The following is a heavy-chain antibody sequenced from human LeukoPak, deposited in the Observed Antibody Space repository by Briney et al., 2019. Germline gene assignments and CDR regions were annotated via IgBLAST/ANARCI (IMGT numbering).Heavy chain of an antibody. CDR1: GFPFSMYA. CDR2: ISGSGGST. CDR3: AKQVDSGVLIFGFDY. D-gene: IGHD3-3*01. J-gene: IGHJ4*02. Sequence: GGSLRLSCAASGFPFSMYAMNWVRQAPGKGLECVSSISGSGGSTYYADSVKGRFTISRDNSKNTVFLQMNSLRAEDTAIYYCAKQVDSGVLIFGFDYWGQGTLVTVPS. V-gene: IGHV3-23*01.